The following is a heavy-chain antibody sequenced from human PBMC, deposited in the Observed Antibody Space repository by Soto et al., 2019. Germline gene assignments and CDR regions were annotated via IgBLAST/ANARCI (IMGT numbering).Heavy chain of an antibody. V-gene: IGHV2-5*02. CDR3: AHYVSTSPAGWFDP. D-gene: IGHD3-10*02. J-gene: IGHJ5*02. Sequence: QITLKESGPTLVKPTQTLTLTCTFSGLSLSTSGEAVGWIRQPPGKALEWLAPIYWDDDKRYNPTLKTRLTIPKDTSKNQVVLTLTNMDPVDTATYYCAHYVSTSPAGWFDPWGQGILVTVSS. CDR1: GLSLSTSGEA. CDR2: IYWDDDK.